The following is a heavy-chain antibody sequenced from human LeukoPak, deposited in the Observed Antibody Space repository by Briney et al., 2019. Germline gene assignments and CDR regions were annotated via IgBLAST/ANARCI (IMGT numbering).Heavy chain of an antibody. CDR1: GFTFSSYA. Sequence: GGSLRLSCAASGFTFSSYAMSWVRLAPGKGLEWVSAVSGSGANTYHSDSVRGRFTISRDNSKNTLHLQMNSLRAEDTAVFYCAREPRDCTGGTCHSGGGYYFEYWGQGILVTVSS. D-gene: IGHD2-8*02. CDR2: VSGSGANT. J-gene: IGHJ4*02. CDR3: AREPRDCTGGTCHSGGGYYFEY. V-gene: IGHV3-23*01.